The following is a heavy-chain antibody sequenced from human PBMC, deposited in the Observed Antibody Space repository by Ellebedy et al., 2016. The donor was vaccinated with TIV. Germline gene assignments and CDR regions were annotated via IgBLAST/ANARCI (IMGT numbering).Heavy chain of an antibody. J-gene: IGHJ4*02. Sequence: MPSETLSLTCAVYGGSFSGYYWSWIRQPPGKGLEWIGYIYYSGSTNYNPSLKSRVTISVDTSKNQFSLKLSSVTAADTAVYYCARGVTYYYDSSGYYFDYWGQGTLVTVSS. D-gene: IGHD3-22*01. CDR1: GGSFSGYY. V-gene: IGHV4-59*01. CDR2: IYYSGST. CDR3: ARGVTYYYDSSGYYFDY.